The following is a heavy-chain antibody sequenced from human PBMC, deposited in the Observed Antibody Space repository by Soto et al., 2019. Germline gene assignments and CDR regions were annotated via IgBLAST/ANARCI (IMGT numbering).Heavy chain of an antibody. CDR1: GVTFSSYA. CDR2: IIPIFGTA. Sequence: SVKVSCKASGVTFSSYAISWVRQAPGQGLEWMGGIIPIFGTANYAQKFQGRVTITADESTSTAYMELSSLRSEDTAVYYCARDKVATGYYYGMDVWGQGTTVTVSS. CDR3: ARDKVATGYYYGMDV. D-gene: IGHD5-12*01. J-gene: IGHJ6*02. V-gene: IGHV1-69*13.